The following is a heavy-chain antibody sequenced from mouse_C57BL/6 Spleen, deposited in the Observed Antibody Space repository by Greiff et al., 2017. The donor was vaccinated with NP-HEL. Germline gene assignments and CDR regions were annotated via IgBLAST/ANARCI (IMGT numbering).Heavy chain of an antibody. CDR2: ISSGGDYI. CDR1: GFTFSSYA. D-gene: IGHD2-4*01. V-gene: IGHV5-9-1*02. J-gene: IGHJ3*01. Sequence: EVQRVESGEGLVKPGGSLKLSCAASGFTFSSYAMSWVRQTPEKRLEWVAYISSGGDYIYYADTVKGRFTISRDNARNTLYLQMSSLKSEDTAMYYCTRDYDYEAWFAYWGQGTLVTVSA. CDR3: TRDYDYEAWFAY.